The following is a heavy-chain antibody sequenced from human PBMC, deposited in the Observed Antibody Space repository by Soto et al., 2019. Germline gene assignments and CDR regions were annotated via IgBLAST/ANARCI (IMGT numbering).Heavy chain of an antibody. CDR2: IYSAGGT. J-gene: IGHJ5*02. CDR3: ARGYCSSTDCYANWFDP. V-gene: IGHV3-66*01. D-gene: IGHD2-2*01. Sequence: EVQLVESGGGLVQPGGSLRLSCAASGFTVSSSYMSWVRQAPGKGLEWVSLIYSAGGTHYSDSVKGRFTISRDSFKNTLYPQMNSLRAEDTALYYCARGYCSSTDCYANWFDPWGQGTLVTVSS. CDR1: GFTVSSSY.